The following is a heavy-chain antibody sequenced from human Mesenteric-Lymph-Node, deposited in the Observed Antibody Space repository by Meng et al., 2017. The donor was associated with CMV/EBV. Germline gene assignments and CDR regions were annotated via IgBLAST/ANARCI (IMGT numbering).Heavy chain of an antibody. CDR2: LYYSDTT. V-gene: IGHV4-31*02. CDR3: ARADYYDSSGYYYFDY. J-gene: IGHJ4*02. CDR1: ASLNSGDYY. Sequence: ASLNSGDYYWTWIRQHPGKGLEWIGYLYYSDTTYYNPSLKSRVTISIDTSENQFSLMLTSVTAADTAVYYCARADYYDSSGYYYFDYWGQGTLVTVSS. D-gene: IGHD3-22*01.